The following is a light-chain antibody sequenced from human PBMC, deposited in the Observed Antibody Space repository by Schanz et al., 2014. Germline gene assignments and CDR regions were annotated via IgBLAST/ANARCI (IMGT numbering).Light chain of an antibody. CDR1: QSVSSTY. J-gene: IGKJ2*02. CDR2: GAS. V-gene: IGKV3-20*01. CDR3: QQYGSSPPCT. Sequence: EIVLTQSPGTLSLSPGERATLSCRASQSVSSTYLAWYQQRPGQAPRLLIYGASSRATGIPDRFSGSGSGTDFTLTISRLEPEDVALYYCQQYGSSPPCTFGQGTKLEIK.